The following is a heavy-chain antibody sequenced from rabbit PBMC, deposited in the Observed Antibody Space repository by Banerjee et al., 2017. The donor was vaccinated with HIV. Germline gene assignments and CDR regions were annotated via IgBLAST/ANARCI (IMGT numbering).Heavy chain of an antibody. D-gene: IGHD4-1*01. Sequence: QEQLEESGGDLVKPEGSLTLTCTASGFSFTNKYVMCWVRQAPGKGLEWIACINSNTGNTVYASWAKGPFTISRSTSLNTVDLKMTSLTAADTATYFCARDSAGREDFNLWGPGTLVTVS. J-gene: IGHJ4*01. CDR3: ARDSAGREDFNL. CDR2: INSNTGNT. CDR1: GFSFTNKYV. V-gene: IGHV1S43*01.